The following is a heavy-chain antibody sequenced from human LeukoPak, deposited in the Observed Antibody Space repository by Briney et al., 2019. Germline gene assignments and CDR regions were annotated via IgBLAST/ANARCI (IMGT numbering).Heavy chain of an antibody. CDR3: ARDSQGYCSSTSCYPTPYYYYYMDV. CDR2: ISSSSSYI. Sequence: GGSLRLSCAASGFTFSSYSMNWVRQAPGKGLEWVSSISSSSSYIYYADSVKGRLTISRDNAKNSLYLQMNSLRAEDTAVYYCARDSQGYCSSTSCYPTPYYYYYMDVWGKGTTVTVSS. CDR1: GFTFSSYS. D-gene: IGHD2-2*01. J-gene: IGHJ6*03. V-gene: IGHV3-21*01.